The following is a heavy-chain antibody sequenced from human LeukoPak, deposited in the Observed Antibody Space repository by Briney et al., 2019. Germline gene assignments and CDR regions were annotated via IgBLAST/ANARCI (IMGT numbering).Heavy chain of an antibody. V-gene: IGHV4-59*02. CDR1: GASVSSSH. CDR3: SEGYFEPFDH. J-gene: IGHJ4*02. CDR2: LSYTGKT. D-gene: IGHD2/OR15-2a*01. Sequence: SETLSLTCVVSGASVSSSHWNWIRQLPGKGLEWIGCLSYTGKTDYNPSLTSRVTISLDTSKSQVSLILRSVTAADTAVYYCSEGYFEPFDHWGQGTLVTVSS.